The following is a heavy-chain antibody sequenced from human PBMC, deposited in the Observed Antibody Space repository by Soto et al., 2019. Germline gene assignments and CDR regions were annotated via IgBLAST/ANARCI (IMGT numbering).Heavy chain of an antibody. CDR1: GFTFSSYT. CDR3: ARGAGIAVAGTYFDY. CDR2: ISYDGSNK. Sequence: QVQLVESGGGVVQPGRSLRLSCAASGFTFSSYTMHWVRQAPGKGLEWVALISYDGSNKYYADSVKGRFTISRDNSKNTLYLQMNRQRAEDTAVYYCARGAGIAVAGTYFDYWGQGTLVTVSS. D-gene: IGHD6-19*01. V-gene: IGHV3-30-3*01. J-gene: IGHJ4*02.